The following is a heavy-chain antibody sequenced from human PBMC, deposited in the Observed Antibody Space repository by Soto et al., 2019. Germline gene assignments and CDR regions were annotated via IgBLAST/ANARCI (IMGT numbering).Heavy chain of an antibody. CDR1: GFSFSSYG. Sequence: QGQLVESGGGVVQPGRSERLSCAASGFSFSSYGMHWVRQAPGKGPEWVAVVSNGGTVTYYADSVKGRFTISRDNSKDTLFLQMNTLRPEDTAVYYCAKEGHSVVGPAAFSFDYWGQGTLVSVSS. CDR3: AKEGHSVVGPAAFSFDY. V-gene: IGHV3-30*18. D-gene: IGHD2-2*01. CDR2: VSNGGTVT. J-gene: IGHJ4*02.